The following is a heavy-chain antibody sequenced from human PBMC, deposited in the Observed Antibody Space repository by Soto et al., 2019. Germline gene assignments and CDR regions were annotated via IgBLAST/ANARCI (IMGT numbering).Heavy chain of an antibody. J-gene: IGHJ4*02. CDR3: ATYYYDSSGYYGSIDY. V-gene: IGHV3-30*03. CDR2: ISYDGSNK. Sequence: PGGSLRLSCAASGFTFSSYGMHWVRQAPGKGLEWVAVISYDGSNKYYADSVKGRFTISRDNSKNTLYLQMNSLRAEDTAVYYCATYYYDSSGYYGSIDYWGQGTLVTVSS. D-gene: IGHD3-22*01. CDR1: GFTFSSYG.